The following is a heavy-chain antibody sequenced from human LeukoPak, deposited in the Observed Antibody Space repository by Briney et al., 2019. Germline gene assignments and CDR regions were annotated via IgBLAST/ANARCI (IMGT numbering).Heavy chain of an antibody. CDR3: AKEGGTRGYSYGHAFEY. J-gene: IGHJ4*02. D-gene: IGHD5-18*01. Sequence: GGSLGLSCAASGFTFSIYAMSWVRQAPGKGLEWVSTLSGSGVSTYYADSVKGRFTISRDNSKNTLYLQMNSLRDEDTAVYYCAKEGGTRGYSYGHAFEYWGQGTLVTVSS. CDR1: GFTFSIYA. CDR2: LSGSGVST. V-gene: IGHV3-23*01.